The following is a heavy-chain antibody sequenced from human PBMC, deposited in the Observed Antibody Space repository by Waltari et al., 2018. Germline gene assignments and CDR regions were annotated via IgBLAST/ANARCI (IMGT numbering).Heavy chain of an antibody. V-gene: IGHV3-53*01. CDR3: ARNQVETALGY. J-gene: IGHJ4*02. D-gene: IGHD2-21*02. CDR1: GVTVSNNY. CDR2: IYSGGTT. Sequence: EVQLVESGGGLIQPGGSLRLSCVASGVTVSNNYMTWLRQAPGKGLGLVSLIYSGGTTYYPDSVGGRFTISRDGSKNTVYLQMNSLRAEDTAVYFCARNQVETALGYWGQGTLVTVSS.